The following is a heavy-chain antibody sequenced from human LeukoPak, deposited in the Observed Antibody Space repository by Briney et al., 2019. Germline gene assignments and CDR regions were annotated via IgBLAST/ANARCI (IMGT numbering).Heavy chain of an antibody. V-gene: IGHV3-7*01. CDR1: EFTFNNYW. D-gene: IGHD3-3*01. CDR2: IKQDGSEK. CDR3: ARDRRAPYYGFRSGYIDHYYMDV. Sequence: GGSLRLSCAASEFTFNNYWMSWVRQAPGKGLEWVANIKQDGSEKYYVDSVKGRFTISRDNAKNSLYLQMNSLRAEDTAVYYCARDRRAPYYGFRSGYIDHYYMDVWGKGTTVTVSS. J-gene: IGHJ6*03.